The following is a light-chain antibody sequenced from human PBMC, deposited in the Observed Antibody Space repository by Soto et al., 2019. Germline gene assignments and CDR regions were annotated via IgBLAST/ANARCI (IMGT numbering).Light chain of an antibody. Sequence: EIVMTQPPATLSVSPGERATLSCRASQSVSSNLAWYQQKPGQAPRLLIYGASTRATGIPARFSGSGSGTELTLTFSSLQPEDFAVYYCQQYNNWPITFGQGTRLEIK. CDR3: QQYNNWPIT. CDR2: GAS. CDR1: QSVSSN. V-gene: IGKV3-15*01. J-gene: IGKJ5*01.